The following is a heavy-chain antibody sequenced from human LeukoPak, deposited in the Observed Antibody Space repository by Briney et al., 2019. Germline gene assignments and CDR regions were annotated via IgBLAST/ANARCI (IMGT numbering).Heavy chain of an antibody. CDR2: IIPIFGTA. D-gene: IGHD6-19*01. V-gene: IGHV1-69*05. J-gene: IGHJ3*02. CDR1: GGTFSSYA. Sequence: GASVKVSCKASGGTFSSYAISWVRQAPGQRLEWMGRIIPIFGTANYAQKFQGRVTITTDESTSTAYMELSSLRSEDTAVYYCAREGSSGWYDLGAFDIWGQGTMVTVSS. CDR3: AREGSSGWYDLGAFDI.